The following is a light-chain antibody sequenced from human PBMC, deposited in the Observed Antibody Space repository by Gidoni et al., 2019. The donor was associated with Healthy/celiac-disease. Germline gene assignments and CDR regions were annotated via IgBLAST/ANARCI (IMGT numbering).Light chain of an antibody. CDR2: DAS. CDR3: QQYYNPPRT. Sequence: DIQMTQSPSSLSASVGDRVTITCQASQGISNYLNWYQQKPGKAPKLLIYDASSLETGVPSRFSGSGSGTDFTFTISSLQPEDIATYYCQQYYNPPRTFGAGTKVDIK. CDR1: QGISNY. J-gene: IGKJ4*01. V-gene: IGKV1-33*01.